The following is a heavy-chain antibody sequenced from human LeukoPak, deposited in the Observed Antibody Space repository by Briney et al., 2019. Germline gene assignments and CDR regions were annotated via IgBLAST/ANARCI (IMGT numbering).Heavy chain of an antibody. V-gene: IGHV4-39*07. J-gene: IGHJ4*02. CDR3: ARDSCSSTSCRRKFDN. D-gene: IGHD2-2*01. Sequence: PSETLSLTCTVSGGTITSSNYFWGWIRPSPGKGLEWIGCIYYSGSTYYNPSLKSRVTISVETSKIQFCLKLSSVTAADSAVYYCARDSCSSTSCRRKFDNWGQGTLVTVSS. CDR1: GGTITSSNYF. CDR2: IYYSGST.